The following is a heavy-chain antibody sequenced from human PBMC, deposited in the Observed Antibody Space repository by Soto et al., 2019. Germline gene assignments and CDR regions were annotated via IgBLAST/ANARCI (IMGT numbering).Heavy chain of an antibody. CDR1: GDSITSGVDY. V-gene: IGHV4-31*03. CDR3: ARDRVMLTFGAASEEWGIDS. J-gene: IGHJ4*02. Sequence: QVQLQESGPGLVKPSQTLSLTCTVSGDSITSGVDYWSWIRHLAGMGLEWIGYIFYSGPTYYNPSLKSRVTISVDTSKNQFSLKLNSVTAADTAVYYCARDRVMLTFGAASEEWGIDSWGQGTLVTVSS. D-gene: IGHD3-16*01. CDR2: IFYSGPT.